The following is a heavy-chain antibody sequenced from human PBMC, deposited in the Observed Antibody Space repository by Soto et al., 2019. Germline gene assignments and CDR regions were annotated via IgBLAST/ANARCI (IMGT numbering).Heavy chain of an antibody. CDR3: ARGGGRAAAASGDAFDI. CDR1: GYTFTSYY. J-gene: IGHJ3*02. CDR2: INPSGGST. V-gene: IGHV1-46*01. Sequence: QVQLVQSGAEVKKPGASVKVSCKASGYTFTSYYMHWVRQAPGQGLEWMGIINPSGGSTSYAQKFPGRGTMTRDTSTSTVYMELSSLRSEDTAVYYCARGGGRAAAASGDAFDIWGQGTMVTVSS. D-gene: IGHD6-13*01.